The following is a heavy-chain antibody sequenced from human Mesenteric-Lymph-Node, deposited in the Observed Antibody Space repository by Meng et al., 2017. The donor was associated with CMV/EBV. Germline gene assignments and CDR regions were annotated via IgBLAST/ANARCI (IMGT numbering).Heavy chain of an antibody. CDR3: AKVPPDYGYYGGQFDY. J-gene: IGHJ4*02. V-gene: IGHV3-23*01. Sequence: ETLSLTCTVSGGSISSSSYYWGWIRQPPGKGLEWVSGISGSGGSTYYADSVKGRFTISRDNSKNTLYLQMNSLRAEDTAVYYCAKVPPDYGYYGGQFDYWGQGTLVTVSS. D-gene: IGHD4-17*01. CDR2: ISGSGGST. CDR1: GGSISSSSYY.